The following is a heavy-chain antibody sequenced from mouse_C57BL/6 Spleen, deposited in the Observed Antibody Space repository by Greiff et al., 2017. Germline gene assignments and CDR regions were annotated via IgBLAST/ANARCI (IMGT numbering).Heavy chain of an antibody. CDR2: IYPSDSET. CDR1: GYTFTSYW. J-gene: IGHJ4*01. D-gene: IGHD2-4*01. CDR3: ARYYDSYAMDY. Sequence: QVQLQQPGAELVRPGSSVKLSCKASGYTFTSYWMDWVKQRPGQGLEWIGNIYPSDSETHYNQKFKDKATLTVDKSSSTAYMQLSSLTSEDSAVYYCARYYDSYAMDYWGQGTSVTVSS. V-gene: IGHV1-61*01.